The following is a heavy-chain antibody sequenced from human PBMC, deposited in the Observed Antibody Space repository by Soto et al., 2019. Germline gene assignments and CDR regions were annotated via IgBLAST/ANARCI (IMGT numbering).Heavy chain of an antibody. J-gene: IGHJ5*02. CDR3: ARSYSETYGCCDP. Sequence: EVKLVESGGGLVQPVGSLRLSCAASGFTISSHWMHWGRQAPGKGLVWVSRINSDGTSTSYAYSVKTLFIITRNNRKYTLFLQRNSMRAQDTAVYYFARSYSETYGCCDPWGQGTMVTV. CDR1: GFTISSHW. V-gene: IGHV3-74*01. CDR2: INSDGTST. D-gene: IGHD1-26*01.